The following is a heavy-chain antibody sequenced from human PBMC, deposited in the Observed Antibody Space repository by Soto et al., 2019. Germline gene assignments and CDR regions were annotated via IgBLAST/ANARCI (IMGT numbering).Heavy chain of an antibody. Sequence: GGSLRLSCTASGFMFSNYAITWVRQAPGKGLEWVSAINPGGENTYYADSLEGRFTISRDNSKNTLYLQMSSLRAEDTSIYYCAKKIYHRFDPWGPGTLVTVSS. CDR3: AKKIYHRFDP. CDR1: GFMFSNYA. J-gene: IGHJ5*02. CDR2: INPGGENT. D-gene: IGHD3-16*02. V-gene: IGHV3-23*01.